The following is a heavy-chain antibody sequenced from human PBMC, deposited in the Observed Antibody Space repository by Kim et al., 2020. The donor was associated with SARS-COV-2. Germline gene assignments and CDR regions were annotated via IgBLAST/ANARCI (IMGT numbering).Heavy chain of an antibody. CDR3: ARENYYGSGSFYYYYYYGMDV. CDR1: GFTFSSYA. D-gene: IGHD3-10*01. J-gene: IGHJ6*02. Sequence: GGSLRLSCAASGFTFSSYAMHWVRQAPGKGLEGVAVISYDGSNKYYADSVKGRFTISRDNSKNTLYQQMNSLRAEDTAVYYCARENYYGSGSFYYYYYYGMDVWGQGTTVTVSS. V-gene: IGHV3-30*04. CDR2: ISYDGSNK.